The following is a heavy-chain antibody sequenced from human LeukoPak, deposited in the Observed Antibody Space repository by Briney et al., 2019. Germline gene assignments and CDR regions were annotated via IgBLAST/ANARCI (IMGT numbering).Heavy chain of an antibody. J-gene: IGHJ4*02. CDR1: GCSITELS. CDR2: FDPGSGEI. D-gene: IGHD3-9*01. V-gene: IGHV1-24*01. Sequence: ASANVSRKGSGCSITELSTHGVRQAPGKGLEGMGGFDPGSGEIIYEQKYQASVTIPEDRSTDTAYMELRSLRSEDTALSYCAAGTHYDLLQFWGQGTLVTVSS. CDR3: AAGTHYDLLQF.